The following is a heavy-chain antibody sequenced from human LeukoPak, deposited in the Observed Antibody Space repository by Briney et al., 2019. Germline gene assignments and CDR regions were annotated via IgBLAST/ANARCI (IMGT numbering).Heavy chain of an antibody. V-gene: IGHV4-59*11. CDR3: ARAPYYGLNDY. D-gene: IGHD3-10*01. J-gene: IGHJ4*02. CDR1: GGSLNSHY. Sequence: SETLSLTCTVSGGSLNSHYWSWIRQPPGKGLEWIGYIYYSGSTNYNPSLKSRVTISVDTSKNQFSLKLSSVTAADTAVYYCARAPYYGLNDYWGQGTLVTVSS. CDR2: IYYSGST.